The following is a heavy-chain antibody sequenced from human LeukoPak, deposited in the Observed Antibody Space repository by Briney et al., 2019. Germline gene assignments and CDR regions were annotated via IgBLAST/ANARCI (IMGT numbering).Heavy chain of an antibody. V-gene: IGHV3-48*03. CDR3: ARASYDYVWGSHRYFDY. J-gene: IGHJ4*02. Sequence: PGGSLRLSCAAPGFTFSSYEMNWVRQAPGKGLEWVSYISSSGSTIYYADSVKGRFTISRDNAKNSLYLQMNSLRAEDTPVYYCARASYDYVWGSHRYFDYWGQGTLVTVSS. CDR1: GFTFSSYE. CDR2: ISSSGSTI. D-gene: IGHD3-16*02.